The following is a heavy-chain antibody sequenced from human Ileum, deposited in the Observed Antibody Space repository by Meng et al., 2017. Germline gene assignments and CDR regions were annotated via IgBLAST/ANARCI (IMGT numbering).Heavy chain of an antibody. Sequence: QVHPVQSGAEVKKPGASVSVSCNASGFTFVSYAIYWVRQAPGQGLEWMGWITAGNVNTKYSQKFQGRVTITRDTSASTAYMELSSLRSEDTAVYYCARDMPYSSGSFDYWGQGTLVTVSS. J-gene: IGHJ4*02. CDR3: ARDMPYSSGSFDY. D-gene: IGHD3-10*01. CDR2: ITAGNVNT. V-gene: IGHV1-3*01. CDR1: GFTFVSYA.